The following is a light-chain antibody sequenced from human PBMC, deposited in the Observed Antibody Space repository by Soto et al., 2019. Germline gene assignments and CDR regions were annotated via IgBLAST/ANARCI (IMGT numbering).Light chain of an antibody. CDR2: GAS. J-gene: IGKJ1*01. V-gene: IGKV3-20*01. CDR3: QQYGSSGT. CDR1: QSVSSGY. Sequence: EIVLTQSPVTLSLSPGERATLSCRASQSVSSGYLAWYQQKPGQAPSLLIYGASNRATGIPDRFSGSGSGADFTLTISRLEPEDFAVYYCQQYGSSGTFGQGTKVDI.